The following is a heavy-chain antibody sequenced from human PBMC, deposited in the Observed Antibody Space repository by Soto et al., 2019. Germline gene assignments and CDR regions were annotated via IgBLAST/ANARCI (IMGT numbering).Heavy chain of an antibody. D-gene: IGHD3-3*01. Sequence: QVQLQESGPGLVKPSETLSLTCTVSGGSISSYYWSWIRQPPGKGLEWIGYIYYSGSTNYNPSLKSRVTISVDTSKNQFSLKLSSVTAADTAEYYCARGRSGYYRFDPWGQGTLVTVSS. CDR2: IYYSGST. CDR1: GGSISSYY. V-gene: IGHV4-59*01. J-gene: IGHJ5*02. CDR3: ARGRSGYYRFDP.